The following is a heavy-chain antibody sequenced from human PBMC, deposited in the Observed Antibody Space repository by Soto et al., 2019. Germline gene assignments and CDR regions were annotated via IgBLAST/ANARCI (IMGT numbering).Heavy chain of an antibody. J-gene: IGHJ4*02. CDR1: GYTFITYD. V-gene: IGHV1-8*01. CDR3: ARRKERSGPHHFDS. Sequence: ASVKVSCKASGYTFITYDINWVRQAPGQGLEWMGWMNPYNGNAGYAQKFQGRVTMTRNTSISTAYMELTSLKSNDTAVYFCARRKERSGPHHFDSWGQGTLVTVYS. CDR2: MNPYNGNA. D-gene: IGHD1-1*01.